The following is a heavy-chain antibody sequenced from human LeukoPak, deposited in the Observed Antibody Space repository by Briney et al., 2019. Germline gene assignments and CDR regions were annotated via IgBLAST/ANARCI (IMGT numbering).Heavy chain of an antibody. D-gene: IGHD6-13*01. CDR3: ATPTGGGYSSSWYHFDY. CDR1: GYTFTSYY. J-gene: IGHJ4*02. Sequence: GASVKVSCKASGYTFTSYYMHWVRQAPGQGLEWMGIINPSGGSTSYAQKFQGRVSMTRDTSTSTVYMELSSLRSEDTAVYYCATPTGGGYSSSWYHFDYWDQGTLVTVSS. CDR2: INPSGGST. V-gene: IGHV1-46*01.